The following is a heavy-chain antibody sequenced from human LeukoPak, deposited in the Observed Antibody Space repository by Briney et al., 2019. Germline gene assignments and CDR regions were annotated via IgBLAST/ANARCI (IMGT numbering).Heavy chain of an antibody. CDR2: NNGDGSTT. Sequence: GGSLRLSCVASGFSLSGYWMYWVRQAPGKGLMYISRNNGDGSTTNYADVVKGRFTMSRDNVKNTLYLQMNSLRAEDTAMYYCAKDQQQLAYLFDYWGQGTLVTVSS. J-gene: IGHJ4*02. CDR1: GFSLSGYW. V-gene: IGHV3-74*01. D-gene: IGHD6-13*01. CDR3: AKDQQQLAYLFDY.